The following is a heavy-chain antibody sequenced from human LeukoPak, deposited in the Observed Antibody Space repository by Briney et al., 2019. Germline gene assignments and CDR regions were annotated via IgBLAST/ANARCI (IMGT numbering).Heavy chain of an antibody. CDR1: GGSISSGDYY. Sequence: SQTLSLTCTVSGGSISSGDYYWSWIRQPPGKGLEWIGYIYYSGSTYYNPSLKSRVTISVDTSKNQFSLKLSSVTAANTALYYCARPSWGMADAFDIWGQGTMDTVSS. V-gene: IGHV4-30-4*08. D-gene: IGHD7-27*01. CDR3: ARPSWGMADAFDI. CDR2: IYYSGST. J-gene: IGHJ3*02.